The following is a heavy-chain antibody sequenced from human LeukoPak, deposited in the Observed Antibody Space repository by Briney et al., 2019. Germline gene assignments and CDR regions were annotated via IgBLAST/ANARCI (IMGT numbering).Heavy chain of an antibody. CDR3: ARTFKAWYVEY. D-gene: IGHD3-16*01. J-gene: IGHJ4*02. Sequence: GRSLRLSCAASGFTVSSYWMSWVRQAPGKGLEWVANVKQDGSERAYVDSVKGRFTISRDNAKNSLYLQMYSLRAEDTAVYYCARTFKAWYVEYWGQGTQVTVSS. V-gene: IGHV3-7*01. CDR1: GFTVSSYW. CDR2: VKQDGSER.